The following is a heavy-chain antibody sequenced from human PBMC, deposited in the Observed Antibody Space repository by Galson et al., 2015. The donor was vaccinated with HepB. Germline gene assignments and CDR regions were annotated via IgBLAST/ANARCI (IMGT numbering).Heavy chain of an antibody. Sequence: SVKVSCKASGFTFTNFGISWVRQAPGQGLEWMGGIIPISGTTNYAQNFQGRVTITADESTSTAYMEMSSLRSEDTAIYYCARVGGKLGYCSGGSCSNWFDPWGQGALVTVSS. V-gene: IGHV1-69*13. CDR1: GFTFTNFG. J-gene: IGHJ5*02. CDR3: ARVGGKLGYCSGGSCSNWFDP. CDR2: IIPISGTT. D-gene: IGHD2-15*01.